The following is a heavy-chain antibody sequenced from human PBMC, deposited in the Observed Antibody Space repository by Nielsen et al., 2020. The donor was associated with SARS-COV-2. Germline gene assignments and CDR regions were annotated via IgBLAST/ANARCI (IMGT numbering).Heavy chain of an antibody. Sequence: SETLSLTCTVSGGSISSYYWSWIRQPPGKGLEWIGYIYYSGSTNYNPSLKSRVTISVDTSKNQFSLKLSSVTAADTAVYYCARVFTMVRGVIKRENYFDYWGQGTLVTVSS. CDR2: IYYSGST. CDR3: ARVFTMVRGVIKRENYFDY. V-gene: IGHV4-59*01. J-gene: IGHJ4*02. CDR1: GGSISSYY. D-gene: IGHD3-10*01.